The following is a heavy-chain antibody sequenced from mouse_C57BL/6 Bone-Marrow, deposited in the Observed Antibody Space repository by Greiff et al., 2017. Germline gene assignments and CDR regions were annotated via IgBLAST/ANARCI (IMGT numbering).Heavy chain of an antibody. CDR2: IYPRRGNT. D-gene: IGHD5-1*01. V-gene: IGHV1-81*01. Sequence: QVQLKEPGAELVRPGASVKLSCKASGYTFTSYCITWVKQRTGPGLEWIGEIYPRRGNTNYTEKFKSKATLTADKSSSTASMELRSLTSEDSAVDVCARRGDRTYQDYWDYWGQGTTLTVSS. CDR3: ARRGDRTYQDYWDY. CDR1: GYTFTSYC. J-gene: IGHJ2*01.